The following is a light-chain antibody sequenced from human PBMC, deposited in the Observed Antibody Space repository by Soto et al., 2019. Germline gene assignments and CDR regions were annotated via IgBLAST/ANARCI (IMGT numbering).Light chain of an antibody. Sequence: QSALTQPASVSGSPGQSITISCTGTSSDVGSYNLVSWYQQHPGKAPKLMIYEVNSRPSGVSNRFSGSKSGNTASLTISGLQADDEADYYCCSYAGSRYVFGTGTKLTVL. V-gene: IGLV2-23*02. J-gene: IGLJ1*01. CDR3: CSYAGSRYV. CDR2: EVN. CDR1: SSDVGSYNL.